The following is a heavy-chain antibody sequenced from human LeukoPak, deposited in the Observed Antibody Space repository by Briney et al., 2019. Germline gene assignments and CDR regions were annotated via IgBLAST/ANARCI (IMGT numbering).Heavy chain of an antibody. D-gene: IGHD3-16*02. Sequence: SGTLSLTCAVSDYSITNSWWSWVRQSPGMRLEWIGQIFHRGIPNYNPSLKSRVTMSIDKSNNQVSLKMNSVTAADTAVYYCARVMGASWFFYLDVWGKGTTVTVSS. CDR1: DYSITNSW. J-gene: IGHJ6*03. CDR3: ARVMGASWFFYLDV. CDR2: IFHRGIP. V-gene: IGHV4-4*02.